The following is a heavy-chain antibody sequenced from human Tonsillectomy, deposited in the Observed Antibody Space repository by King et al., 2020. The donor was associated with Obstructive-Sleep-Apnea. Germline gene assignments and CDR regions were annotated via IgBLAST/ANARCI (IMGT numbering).Heavy chain of an antibody. V-gene: IGHV4-31*03. Sequence: QLQESGPGLVKPSQTLSLTCTVSGGSISTGGYYWSWVRQPPGKGLEWIGFIYYHGNTYCNLSLQSRLTISVDTSNNQFSLNLTSVTAADTAVYYCARARSIVVGSGWFDSWGQGTPVTVSS. D-gene: IGHD2-15*01. CDR2: IYYHGNT. J-gene: IGHJ5*01. CDR1: GGSISTGGYY. CDR3: ARARSIVVGSGWFDS.